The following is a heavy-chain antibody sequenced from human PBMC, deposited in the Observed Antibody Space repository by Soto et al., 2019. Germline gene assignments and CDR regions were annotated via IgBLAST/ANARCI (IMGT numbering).Heavy chain of an antibody. CDR3: ARGTIFGVAPWYYYGMDV. V-gene: IGHV1-69*13. J-gene: IGHJ6*02. D-gene: IGHD3-3*01. Sequence: ASVKVSCKASGGTFSSYAISWVRQAPGQGLEWMGGIIPIFGTANYAQKFQGRVTITADESTSTAYMELSSLRSEDTAVYYCARGTIFGVAPWYYYGMDVWGQGTTVTVSS. CDR1: GGTFSSYA. CDR2: IIPIFGTA.